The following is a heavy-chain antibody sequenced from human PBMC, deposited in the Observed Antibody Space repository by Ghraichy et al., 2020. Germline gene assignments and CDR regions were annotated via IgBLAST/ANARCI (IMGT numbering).Heavy chain of an antibody. CDR2: IRYDGSNK. Sequence: GGSLRLSCAASGFTFSSYGMHWVRQAPGKGLEWVAFIRYDGSNKYYADSVKGRFTISRDNSKNTLYLQMNSLRAEDTAVYYALPGAGRTLSNWFDPWGQGTLVTVSS. CDR1: GFTFSSYG. CDR3: LPGAGRTLSNWFDP. D-gene: IGHD1-26*01. V-gene: IGHV3-30*02. J-gene: IGHJ5*02.